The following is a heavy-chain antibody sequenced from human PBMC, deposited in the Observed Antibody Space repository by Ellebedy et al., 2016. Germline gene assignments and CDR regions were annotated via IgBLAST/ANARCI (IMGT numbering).Heavy chain of an antibody. V-gene: IGHV3-48*04. CDR1: GFTFSTYS. CDR3: ARDRTTRFDY. J-gene: IGHJ4*02. D-gene: IGHD4-11*01. CDR2: IGSSSSTI. Sequence: GGSLRLXXAASGFTFSTYSMNWVRQAPGKGLEWVSYIGSSSSTIYYADSVKGRFTISRDNAKNSLYLQMNSLRAEDTAVYYCARDRTTRFDYWGQGALVTVSS.